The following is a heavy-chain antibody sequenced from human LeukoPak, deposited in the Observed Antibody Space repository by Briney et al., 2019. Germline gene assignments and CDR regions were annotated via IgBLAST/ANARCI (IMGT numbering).Heavy chain of an antibody. CDR1: GLSFSSQA. CDR2: MSSSGDHI. V-gene: IGHV3-23*01. J-gene: IGHJ4*02. CDR3: AKVPGDHIGSGRSGY. D-gene: IGHD3-10*01. Sequence: GGSLRLSCAASGLSFSSQAMTWVRQAPGKGLEWVSAMSSSGDHIYYADSVKGRFTISRDNSRDTLYLQMNRLRAEDTAIYYCAKVPGDHIGSGRSGYWGQGTLVTVSS.